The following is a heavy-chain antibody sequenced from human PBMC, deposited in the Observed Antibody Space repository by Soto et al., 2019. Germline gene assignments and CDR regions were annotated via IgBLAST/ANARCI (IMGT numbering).Heavy chain of an antibody. CDR3: AMAVCERWLVPDYSFDY. J-gene: IGHJ4*02. V-gene: IGHV1-8*01. CDR2: MNPNSGNT. Sequence: ASVKVSCKASGYTFTSYDINWVRQATGQGLEWMGWMNPNSGNTGYAQKFQGRVTMTRNTSISTAYMELSSLRSEDTAVYYCAMAVCERWLVPDYSFDYWGPGLLVTVSS. D-gene: IGHD6-19*01. CDR1: GYTFTSYD.